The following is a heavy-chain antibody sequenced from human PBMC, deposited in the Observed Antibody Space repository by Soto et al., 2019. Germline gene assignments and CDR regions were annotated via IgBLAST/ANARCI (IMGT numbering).Heavy chain of an antibody. D-gene: IGHD3-22*01. CDR1: GFTFSSYG. V-gene: IGHV3-30*18. J-gene: IGHJ4*02. Sequence: GGYLSLCCAASGFTFSSYGMHWVRQAPGKGLEWVAVISYDGSNKYYADSVKGRYTISRDNSKNTLYLQMNSLRAEDTAVYYCVKPPGYYYDGSAYYPVWGQGTLVTVSS. CDR2: ISYDGSNK. CDR3: VKPPGYYYDGSAYYPV.